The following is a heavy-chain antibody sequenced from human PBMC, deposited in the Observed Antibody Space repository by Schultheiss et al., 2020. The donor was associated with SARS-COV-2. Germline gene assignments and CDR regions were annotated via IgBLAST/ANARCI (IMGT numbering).Heavy chain of an antibody. CDR3: ARDWTGTYPDY. V-gene: IGHV4-4*07. D-gene: IGHD3/OR15-3a*01. Sequence: SETLSLTCTVSGGSISSYYWSWIRQPAGKGLEWIGRIYTSGSTNYNPSLKSRVTMSLDKSKNQFSLRLTSVTATDTAVYYCARDWTGTYPDYWGQGTTVTVSP. J-gene: IGHJ4*03. CDR1: GGSISSYY. CDR2: IYTSGST.